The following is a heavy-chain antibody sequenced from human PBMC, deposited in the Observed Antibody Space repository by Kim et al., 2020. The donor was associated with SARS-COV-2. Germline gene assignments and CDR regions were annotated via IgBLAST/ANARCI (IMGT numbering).Heavy chain of an antibody. Sequence: SETLSLTCTVSGGSISSYYWSWIRQPPGKGLEWIGYIYYSGSTNYNPSPKSRVTTSLDTSKNQFFLKLSSVTAADTAVYYCARRSLGYYDSSGPQAAFDIWGRGTMV. J-gene: IGHJ3*02. CDR3: ARRSLGYYDSSGPQAAFDI. CDR2: IYYSGST. CDR1: GGSISSYY. D-gene: IGHD3-22*01. V-gene: IGHV4-59*01.